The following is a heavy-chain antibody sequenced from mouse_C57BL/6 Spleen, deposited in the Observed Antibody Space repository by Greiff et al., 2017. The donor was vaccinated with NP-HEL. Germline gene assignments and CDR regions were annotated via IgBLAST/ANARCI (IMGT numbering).Heavy chain of an antibody. Sequence: VQLQQSGAELARPGASVKLSCKASGYTFTSYGISWVKQRTGQGLEWIGEIYPRSGNTYYNEKFKGKATLTADKSSSTAYMELRCLTSEDSAFYFCARSPYYGSSYDWYFDVWGTGTTVTVSS. CDR1: GYTFTSYG. CDR3: ARSPYYGSSYDWYFDV. J-gene: IGHJ1*03. D-gene: IGHD1-1*01. CDR2: IYPRSGNT. V-gene: IGHV1-81*01.